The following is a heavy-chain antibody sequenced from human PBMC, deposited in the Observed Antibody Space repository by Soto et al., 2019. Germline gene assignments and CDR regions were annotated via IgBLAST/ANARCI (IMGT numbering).Heavy chain of an antibody. CDR3: ARVAVLASAGTRWSDP. D-gene: IGHD6-13*01. J-gene: IGHJ5*02. CDR1: GYTFTGYY. V-gene: IGHV1-2*02. Sequence: ASVKVSCKASGYTFTGYYMHWVRLAPGQGLEWMGWINPNSGGTNYAQKFQGRVTMARDTSISTAYMELSRLRSDDTAVYYCARVAVLASAGTRWSDPWGQGTLVTVSS. CDR2: INPNSGGT.